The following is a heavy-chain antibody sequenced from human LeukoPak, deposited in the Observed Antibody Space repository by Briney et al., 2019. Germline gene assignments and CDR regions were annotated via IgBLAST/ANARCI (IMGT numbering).Heavy chain of an antibody. D-gene: IGHD2-15*01. CDR2: IYYSGST. V-gene: IGHV4-59*01. CDR1: GGSISSYY. CDR3: ARKTSVVAAQNWFDP. J-gene: IGHJ5*02. Sequence: SETLSLTCTVSGGSISSYYWSWIRQPPGKGLEWIGYIYYSGSTNYNPSLKSRVTISVETSKNQFSLKLSSVTAADTAVYYCARKTSVVAAQNWFDPWGQGTLVTVSS.